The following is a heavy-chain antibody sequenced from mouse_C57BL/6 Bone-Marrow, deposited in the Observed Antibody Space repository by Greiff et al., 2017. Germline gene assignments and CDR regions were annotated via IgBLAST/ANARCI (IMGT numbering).Heavy chain of an antibody. Sequence: EVQGVESGGDLVKPGGSLKLSCAASGFTFSSYGMSWVRQTPDKRLEWVATISSGGSYTYYPDSAKGRFTISRENAKNTLYLQMSSLKSEDTAMYYCARHLYYGNYGFYAMDYWGQGTSVTVSS. CDR3: ARHLYYGNYGFYAMDY. D-gene: IGHD2-1*01. CDR2: ISSGGSYT. V-gene: IGHV5-6*01. CDR1: GFTFSSYG. J-gene: IGHJ4*01.